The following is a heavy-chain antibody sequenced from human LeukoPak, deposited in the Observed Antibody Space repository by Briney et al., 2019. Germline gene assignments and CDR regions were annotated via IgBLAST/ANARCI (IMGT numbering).Heavy chain of an antibody. Sequence: GGSLRLSCAASGFTFRGYSMNWVREAPGKGLEWVSYFSSGSSNILYADPVKGGFTIPREYPENSLYLQMNSQRDDDTAMYYCARPLTTLSTLFDYCVEG. CDR1: GFTFRGYS. CDR3: ARPLTTLSTLFDY. D-gene: IGHD4/OR15-4a*01. J-gene: IGHJ4*02. V-gene: IGHV3-48*02. CDR2: FSSGSSNI.